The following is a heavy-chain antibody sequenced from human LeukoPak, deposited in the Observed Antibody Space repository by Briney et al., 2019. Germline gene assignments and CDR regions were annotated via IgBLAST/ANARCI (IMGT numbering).Heavy chain of an antibody. V-gene: IGHV4-34*01. Sequence: SETLSLTCAVYGGSFSGYYWSWIRQPPGKGLEWIGEINHSGSTNYNPSLKSRVTISVDTSKNQFSLKLSSVTAADTAVYYCARVGACSSTSCFSVDYWGQGTLVTVSS. D-gene: IGHD2-2*01. J-gene: IGHJ4*02. CDR2: INHSGST. CDR3: ARVGACSSTSCFSVDY. CDR1: GGSFSGYY.